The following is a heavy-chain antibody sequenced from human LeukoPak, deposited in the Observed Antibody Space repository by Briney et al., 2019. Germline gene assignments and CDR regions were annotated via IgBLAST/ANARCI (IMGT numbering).Heavy chain of an antibody. CDR1: GYSTSSGYY. J-gene: IGHJ4*02. V-gene: IGHV4-38-2*01. D-gene: IGHD3-10*01. CDR3: ARGLWLGELPFDY. Sequence: SETLSLXCAVSGYSTSSGYYWGWIRQPPGKGLEWIGSIYHSGSTYYNPSLKSRVTISVDTSKNQFSLKLSSVTAADTAVYYCARGLWLGELPFDYWGQGTLVTVSS. CDR2: IYHSGST.